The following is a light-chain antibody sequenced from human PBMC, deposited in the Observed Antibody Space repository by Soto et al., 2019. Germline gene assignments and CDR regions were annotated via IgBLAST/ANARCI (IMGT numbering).Light chain of an antibody. CDR2: DAS. CDR1: QSVSIY. CDR3: QQRVDWLT. Sequence: EIVLTQSPGTLSLSPGDRAILSCRASQSVSIYLAWYQQKPGQAPRLLIYDASNRVTGIPARFSGSGSGTDFTLTISSVEPEDFAVYYCQQRVDWLTFGGGTKLEIK. V-gene: IGKV3-11*01. J-gene: IGKJ4*01.